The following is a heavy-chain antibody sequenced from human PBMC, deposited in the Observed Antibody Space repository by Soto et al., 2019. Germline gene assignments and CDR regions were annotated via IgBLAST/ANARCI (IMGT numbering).Heavy chain of an antibody. D-gene: IGHD4-17*01. V-gene: IGHV3-30*18. Sequence: QVQLVESGGGVVQPGRSLRLSCAASGFTFSSYGMHWVRQAPGKGLEWVAVISYDGSNKYYADSVKGRFTISRDNSKNTLYLQMNSLRAEDTAVYYCAKPTVKEEYFDLWGRGTLVTVSS. CDR2: ISYDGSNK. CDR1: GFTFSSYG. CDR3: AKPTVKEEYFDL. J-gene: IGHJ2*01.